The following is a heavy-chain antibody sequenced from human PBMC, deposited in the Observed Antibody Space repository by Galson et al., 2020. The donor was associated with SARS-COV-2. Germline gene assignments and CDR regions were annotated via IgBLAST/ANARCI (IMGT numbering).Heavy chain of an antibody. J-gene: IGHJ6*03. CDR3: VRGAEERRIIVVVPYDDTYMDG. CDR2: INHRGST. V-gene: IGHV4-34*01. D-gene: IGHD2-2*01. Sequence: SETLSLTCAVYGGSFKNYYWTWIRQSPGKGLQWIGEINHRGSTNYDPSLQGRVAMSVDTSKNQFSLRLSSVTAADTAVYYCVRGAEERRIIVVVPYDDTYMDGWGGGTAVTVSS. CDR1: GGSFKNYY.